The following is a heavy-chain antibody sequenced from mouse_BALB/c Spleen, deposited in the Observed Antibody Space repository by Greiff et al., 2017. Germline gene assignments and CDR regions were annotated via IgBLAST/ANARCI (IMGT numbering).Heavy chain of an antibody. CDR1: GFTFSSYW. D-gene: IGHD3-3*01. J-gene: IGHJ1*01. CDR3: TDRGTKGYFDV. Sequence: EVKVVESGGGLVQPGGSMKLSCVASGFTFSSYWMSWVRQSPEKGLEWVAEIRLKSDNYATHYAESVKGKFTISRDDSKSRLYLQMNSLRAEDTGIYNCTDRGTKGYFDVWGAGTTVTVSS. CDR2: IRLKSDNYAT. V-gene: IGHV6-3*01.